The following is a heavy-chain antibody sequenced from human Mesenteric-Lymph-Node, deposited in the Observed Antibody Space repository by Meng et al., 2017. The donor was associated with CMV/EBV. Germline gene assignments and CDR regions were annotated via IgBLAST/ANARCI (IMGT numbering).Heavy chain of an antibody. CDR1: GFSLSTSGLG. Sequence: QITLKEAGPKLVIPNQTPPRTCTFSGFSLSTSGLGLGWIRQPPGKALEWLALIYWDDDKRYSPSLKSRLTITKDTSKNQVVLTMTNMDPVDTATYYCAHSSGIAAAGPFYFDYWGQGTLVTVSS. CDR3: AHSSGIAAAGPFYFDY. V-gene: IGHV2-5*02. J-gene: IGHJ4*02. CDR2: IYWDDDK. D-gene: IGHD6-13*01.